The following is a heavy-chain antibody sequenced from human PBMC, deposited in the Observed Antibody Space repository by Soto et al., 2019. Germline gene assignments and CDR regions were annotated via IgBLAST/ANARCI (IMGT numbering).Heavy chain of an antibody. J-gene: IGHJ4*02. CDR3: ARDLPPVDY. V-gene: IGHV1-18*01. CDR1: GYTFSSYH. Sequence: QIQLVQSGAEVKKPGASVKVSCKASGYTFSSYHITWVRQAPGQGLEWMGWISAYNGNTNYAQNLQGRVTMTTAPSTSKAYMELRSLRSDDTAVYYCARDLPPVDYWGQGTLVTVSS. CDR2: ISAYNGNT.